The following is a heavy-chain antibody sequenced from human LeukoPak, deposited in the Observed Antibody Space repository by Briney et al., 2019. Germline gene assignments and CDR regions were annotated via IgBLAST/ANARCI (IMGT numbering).Heavy chain of an antibody. V-gene: IGHV4-59*01. CDR1: GDSTNSYY. CDR2: ISYSGDT. CDR3: ARVGRGDHTWGSYSFDS. J-gene: IGHJ4*02. D-gene: IGHD3-16*01. Sequence: PSETLSLTCTVSGDSTNSYYWSWIRQSPGKGLEWIGYISYSGDTVDNLSLNSRVTISINTSKNQFSLKLSSVTAADTAVYYCARVGRGDHTWGSYSFDSWGQGTLVTVSS.